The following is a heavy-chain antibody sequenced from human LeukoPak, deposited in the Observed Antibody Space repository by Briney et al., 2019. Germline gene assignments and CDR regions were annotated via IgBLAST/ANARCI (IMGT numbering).Heavy chain of an antibody. CDR1: GFTFSSYG. V-gene: IGHV3-48*02. D-gene: IGHD1-26*01. J-gene: IGHJ4*02. Sequence: PGGSLRLSCAVSGFTFSSYGMNWVRQAPGKGLEWLSYISSSSSTMYYADSLKGRFTISRDNARNSLYLQMNSLRDEDTAVYYCARDSAWAFYYGGQGTLVTVSA. CDR2: ISSSSSTM. CDR3: ARDSAWAFYY.